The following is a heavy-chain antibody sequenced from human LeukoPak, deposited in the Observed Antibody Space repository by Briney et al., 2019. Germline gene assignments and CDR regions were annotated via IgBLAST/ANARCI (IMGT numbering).Heavy chain of an antibody. CDR3: ARMDNLYSGTYHSDY. V-gene: IGHV3-30*03. CDR1: GFTFSTYG. J-gene: IGHJ4*02. Sequence: GGSLRLSCAASGFTFSTYGMHWVRQAPGKGLEWVAVISYDGSNKYYADSVKGRFTISRDNAKNSLYQQMNSLRAEDTAVYYCARMDNLYSGTYHSDYWGQGTLVTVSS. CDR2: ISYDGSNK. D-gene: IGHD1-26*01.